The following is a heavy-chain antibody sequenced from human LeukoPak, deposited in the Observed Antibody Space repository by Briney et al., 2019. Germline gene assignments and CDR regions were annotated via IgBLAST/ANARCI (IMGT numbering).Heavy chain of an antibody. CDR1: GFTFSSYW. D-gene: IGHD3-9*01. J-gene: IGHJ6*02. CDR3: ARDRGLRYFDWLLELYGMDV. Sequence: PGGSLRLSCAASGFTFSSYWMSWVRRAPGKGLEWVANIKQDGSEKYYVDSVKGRFTISRDNAKNSLCLQMNSLRAEDTAVYYCARDRGLRYFDWLLELYGMDVWGQGTTVTVSS. V-gene: IGHV3-7*01. CDR2: IKQDGSEK.